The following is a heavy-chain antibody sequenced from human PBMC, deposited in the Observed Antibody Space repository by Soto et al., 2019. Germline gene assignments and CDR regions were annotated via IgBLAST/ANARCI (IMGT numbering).Heavy chain of an antibody. CDR2: ISGSSDFL. CDR1: GFTFINSI. V-gene: IGHV3-21*01. D-gene: IGHD6-13*01. Sequence: GGALRVSCAASGFTFINSIINWVRQAPGQGLEWVSSISGSSDFLYYADSVKGRFTISRDTATNSLYLQMNSLRAEDTAVYYCATSTWYAFDIWGQGIMVTVSS. CDR3: ATSTWYAFDI. J-gene: IGHJ3*02.